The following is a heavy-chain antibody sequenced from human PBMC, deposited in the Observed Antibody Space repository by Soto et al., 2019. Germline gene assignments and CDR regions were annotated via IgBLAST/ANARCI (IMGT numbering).Heavy chain of an antibody. V-gene: IGHV4-59*08. Sequence: SETLSLTCTVSDDAINSYYWNWIRQPPGKGLEWIGYTYYSGTTNYNPSLKSRVTISVDTSKRQFSLKLTSVTAADTAVYYCARSTYYSDSTAYSNYSFDYWGQGALVTVSS. D-gene: IGHD3-22*01. CDR3: ARSTYYSDSTAYSNYSFDY. CDR1: DDAINSYY. J-gene: IGHJ4*02. CDR2: TYYSGTT.